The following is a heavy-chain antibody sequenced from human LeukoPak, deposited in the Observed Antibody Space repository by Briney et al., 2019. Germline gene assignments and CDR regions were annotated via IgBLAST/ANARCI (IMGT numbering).Heavy chain of an antibody. CDR1: GFTFSAYY. J-gene: IGHJ4*02. D-gene: IGHD5-12*01. CDR3: VRLKAAYTGYDIIDY. CDR2: ISTTGSTI. Sequence: GGSLRLSCAASGFTFSAYYMSWIRQAPGKGLEWVSYISTTGSTIKYADSVKGRFTISRDNAKNSLFLHMNRLRDEDTAVYYCVRLKAAYTGYDIIDYWGQGTLITVSP. V-gene: IGHV3-11*01.